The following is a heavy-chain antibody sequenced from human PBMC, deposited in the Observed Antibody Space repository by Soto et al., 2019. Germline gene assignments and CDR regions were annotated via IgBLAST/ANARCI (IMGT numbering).Heavy chain of an antibody. CDR3: ARHLAVAGSHAFYT. V-gene: IGHV4-59*08. D-gene: IGHD6-13*01. Sequence: SETLSLTCTVSGGSISSYSWSWIRQPPGKGLEWIGYIYYIGSSKYNPSLKSRVTISVDTSKNQFSLKLSSVTAADTAVYYCARHLAVAGSHAFYTSGQDTIVPVS. CDR1: GGSISSYS. CDR2: IYYIGSS. J-gene: IGHJ3*02.